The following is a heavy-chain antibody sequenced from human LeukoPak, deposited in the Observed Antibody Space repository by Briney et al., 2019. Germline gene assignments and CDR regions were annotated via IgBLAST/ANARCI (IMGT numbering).Heavy chain of an antibody. CDR2: IYYSGST. Sequence: PSETLSLTCTVSGGSISSGGYYWSWIRQHPGKGLEWIGYIYYSGSTYYNPSLKSRVTISVDTSKNQFSLKLSSVTAADTAVYYCARGLGQQLVRPDRHAFDIWGQGTMVTVSS. V-gene: IGHV4-31*03. CDR1: GGSISSGGYY. J-gene: IGHJ3*02. CDR3: ARGLGQQLVRPDRHAFDI. D-gene: IGHD6-13*01.